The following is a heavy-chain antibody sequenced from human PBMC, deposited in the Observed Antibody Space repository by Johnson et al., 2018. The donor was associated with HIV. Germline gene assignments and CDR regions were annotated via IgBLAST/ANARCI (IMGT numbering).Heavy chain of an antibody. J-gene: IGHJ3*02. CDR3: AKEMTVGTTTAFDI. D-gene: IGHD1-7*01. V-gene: IGHV3-9*01. CDR1: GFTFNIYA. CDR2: ISWNSGSI. Sequence: VQLVESAGGVVQPGRSLRLSCAASGFTFNIYAMHWVRQAPGKGLEWVSGISWNSGSIGYADSVKGRFTISRDNAKNSLYLQMNSLRAEDTALYYCAKEMTVGTTTAFDIWGQGTMVTVSS.